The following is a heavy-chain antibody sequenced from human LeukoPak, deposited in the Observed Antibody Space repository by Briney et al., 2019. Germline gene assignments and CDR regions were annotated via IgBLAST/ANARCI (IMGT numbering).Heavy chain of an antibody. D-gene: IGHD3-10*01. J-gene: IGHJ4*02. CDR1: GFTFSSYA. Sequence: GGSLRLSCAVSGFTFSSYAVHWVRQAPGKGLEWVAVISFDGSNKYYADSVKGRFTISRDNSKNTLYLHMNSLIPEDTAVYFCAKDWKFYYVSGSFFPDNWGQGTLVTVSS. CDR3: AKDWKFYYVSGSFFPDN. V-gene: IGHV3-30*18. CDR2: ISFDGSNK.